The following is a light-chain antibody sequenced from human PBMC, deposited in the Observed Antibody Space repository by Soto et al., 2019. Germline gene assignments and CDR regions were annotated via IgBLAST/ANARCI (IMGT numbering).Light chain of an antibody. CDR3: SSYTSSSPPYV. CDR1: SSDVGGYNY. V-gene: IGLV2-14*01. J-gene: IGLJ1*01. CDR2: DVS. Sequence: QSALTQPASVSGSPGQSITISCTGTSSDVGGYNYVSWYQQHPGKAPKLVIYDVSNRPSGVSNRFSGSKSGNTASLTISGLQAEDEADYYCSSYTSSSPPYVFGTGTKVTVL.